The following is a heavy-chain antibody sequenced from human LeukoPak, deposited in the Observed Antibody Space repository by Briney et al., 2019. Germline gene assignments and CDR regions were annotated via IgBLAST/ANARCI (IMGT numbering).Heavy chain of an antibody. Sequence: SETLSLTCTVSGGSISSGGYYWSWIRQHPGKGLEWIGYIYYSGSTYYNPSLKSRVTISVDTSKNQFSLKLSSVTAADTAVYYCARDVKYYYGSGSFGAFDIWGQGTMITVSS. D-gene: IGHD3-10*01. V-gene: IGHV4-31*03. J-gene: IGHJ3*02. CDR1: GGSISSGGYY. CDR3: ARDVKYYYGSGSFGAFDI. CDR2: IYYSGST.